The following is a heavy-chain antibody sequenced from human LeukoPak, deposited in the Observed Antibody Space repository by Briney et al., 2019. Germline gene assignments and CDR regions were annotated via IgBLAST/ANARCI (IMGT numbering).Heavy chain of an antibody. CDR2: IYSSGTT. V-gene: IGHV4-59*12. CDR1: GGSISNYY. J-gene: IGHJ4*02. D-gene: IGHD3-22*01. CDR3: ARAPNPYYYDSSGYRYYFDY. Sequence: SETLSLTCTVSGGSISNYYWSWIRQPPGKGLEWIGYIYSSGTTNYNPSLKSRLTISVDTSKNQFSLKLSSVTAADTAVYYCARAPNPYYYDSSGYRYYFDYWGQGTLVTVSS.